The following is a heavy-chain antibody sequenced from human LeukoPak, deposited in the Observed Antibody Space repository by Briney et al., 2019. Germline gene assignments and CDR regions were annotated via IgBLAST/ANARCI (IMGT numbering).Heavy chain of an antibody. D-gene: IGHD2-15*01. CDR1: GFTFSSYA. J-gene: IGHJ3*02. V-gene: IGHV3-23*01. CDR2: ISGSGGST. CDR3: AKDSCSGGSCYSPPGGDAFDI. Sequence: GGSLRLSCAASGFTFSSYAMGWVRQAPGKGLEWVSAISGSGGSTYYADSVKGRFTISRDNSKNTLYLQMNSLRAEDTAVYYCAKDSCSGGSCYSPPGGDAFDIWGQGTMVTVSS.